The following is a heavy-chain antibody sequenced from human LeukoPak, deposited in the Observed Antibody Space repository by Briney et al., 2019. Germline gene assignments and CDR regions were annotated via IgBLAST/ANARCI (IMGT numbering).Heavy chain of an antibody. CDR2: VHHGGAS. D-gene: IGHD6-19*01. V-gene: IGHV4-4*02. Sequence: PSGTLSLTCAVSGDPLTRHSWWSGVRQPPGKGPEWIGEVHHGGASHYDPSLESRVTISVDKSNNRFSLNLRSVTAADTATYYCASHVTVLGTRGFDFWGRGTLVTVS. CDR3: ASHVTVLGTRGFDF. J-gene: IGHJ4*02. CDR1: GDPLTRHSW.